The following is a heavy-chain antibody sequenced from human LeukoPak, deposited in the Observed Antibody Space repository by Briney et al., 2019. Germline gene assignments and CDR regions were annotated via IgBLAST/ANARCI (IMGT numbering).Heavy chain of an antibody. V-gene: IGHV4-61*05. J-gene: IGHJ4*02. Sequence: KPSETLSLTCTVSGGSISSSSYYWGWIRQPPGKGLEWIGRIYTSGSTNYNPSLKSRVTMSVDTSKNQFSLKLSSVTAADTAVYYCARGSNLAVAGFDYWGQGTLVTVSS. CDR3: ARGSNLAVAGFDY. CDR2: IYTSGST. D-gene: IGHD6-19*01. CDR1: GGSISSSSYY.